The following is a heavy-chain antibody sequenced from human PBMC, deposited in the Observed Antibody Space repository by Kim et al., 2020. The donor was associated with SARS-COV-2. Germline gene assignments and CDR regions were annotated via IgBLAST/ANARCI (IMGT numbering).Heavy chain of an antibody. J-gene: IGHJ4*02. CDR1: GFTFSSYA. CDR3: ARGGYDY. V-gene: IGHV3-30-3*01. D-gene: IGHD3-22*01. Sequence: GGSLRLSCAASGFTFSSYAMHWVRQAPGKGLEWVAVISYDGSNKYYADSVKGRFTISRDNSKNTLYLQMNSLRAEDTAVYYCARGGYDYWGQGTLVTVSS. CDR2: ISYDGSNK.